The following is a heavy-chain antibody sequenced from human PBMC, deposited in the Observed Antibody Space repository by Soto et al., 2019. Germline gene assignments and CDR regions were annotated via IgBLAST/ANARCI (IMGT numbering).Heavy chain of an antibody. CDR3: ARGPVSSSWIIYYLDY. CDR1: GYPFTSYT. D-gene: IGHD6-13*01. Sequence: ASVKLSCKASGYPFTSYTMHWVRQAPEQRLEWMGWINAGNGNTKYSQKFQGRVTITRDTSASTAYMELSSLRSEDTAVYYCARGPVSSSWIIYYLDYWGQGTLVTVSS. CDR2: INAGNGNT. J-gene: IGHJ4*02. V-gene: IGHV1-3*01.